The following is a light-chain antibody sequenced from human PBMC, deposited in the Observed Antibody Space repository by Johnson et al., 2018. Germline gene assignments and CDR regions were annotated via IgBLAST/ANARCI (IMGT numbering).Light chain of an antibody. V-gene: IGLV1-51*02. Sequence: QSVLTQPPSVSAAPGQKVTISCSGSSSNIGNNYVSWYQQLPGTAPKLLIYENNKRPSGIPDRFSGSKSGTSATLGITGLQTGDEADDDCGTWDSSLSAGNVFGTGTKVTVL. CDR3: GTWDSSLSAGNV. J-gene: IGLJ1*01. CDR2: ENN. CDR1: SSNIGNNY.